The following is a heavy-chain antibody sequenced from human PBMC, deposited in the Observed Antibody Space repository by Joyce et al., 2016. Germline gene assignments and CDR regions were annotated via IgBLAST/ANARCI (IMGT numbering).Heavy chain of an antibody. V-gene: IGHV3-7*03. D-gene: IGHD3-16*01. CDR2: INQDESET. CDR3: ARATLRYYFEY. J-gene: IGHJ4*02. Sequence: EVKLVESGGGLVQPGGSLRLSCAAYGFPFITYWMTWVRQAPGKGLEWVANINQDESETYYDDSVKGRFTVSRDNAKNSLWLQMSSLRVDDTAVYYCARATLRYYFEYWGQGTLVTVSS. CDR1: GFPFITYW.